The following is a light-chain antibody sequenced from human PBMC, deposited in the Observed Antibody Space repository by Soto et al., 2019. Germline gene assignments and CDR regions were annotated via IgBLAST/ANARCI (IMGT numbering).Light chain of an antibody. CDR3: QQSYSTSWT. J-gene: IGKJ1*01. Sequence: DIQMTQSPSSLSAYVGDRVTITCRASQSIDSYLNWYQQKPGKAPKLLIYAASSLQSGVPSRFSGSASGTDFTLTISSLQPEDFAIYYCQQSYSTSWTFGQGTKVEIK. V-gene: IGKV1-39*01. CDR1: QSIDSY. CDR2: AAS.